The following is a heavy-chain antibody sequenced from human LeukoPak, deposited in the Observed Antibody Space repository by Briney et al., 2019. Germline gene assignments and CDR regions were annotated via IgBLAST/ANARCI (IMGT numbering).Heavy chain of an antibody. D-gene: IGHD6-13*01. CDR1: GFTSSDYY. V-gene: IGHV3-11*04. CDR3: AKDRETSSWYYFDY. J-gene: IGHJ4*02. CDR2: ISSSGSTI. Sequence: PGGPLRLSCAASGFTSSDYYMSWIRQAPGKGREWVSYISSSGSTIYYADSVKGRFTISRDNSKSTLYLQLNSLRAEDTSVYYCAKDRETSSWYYFDYWGQGTLVTVSS.